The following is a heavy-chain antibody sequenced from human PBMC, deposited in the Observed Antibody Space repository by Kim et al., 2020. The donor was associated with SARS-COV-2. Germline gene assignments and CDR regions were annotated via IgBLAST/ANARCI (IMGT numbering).Heavy chain of an antibody. V-gene: IGHV1-2*06. D-gene: IGHD5-12*01. CDR3: AKDNGYSGSDY. J-gene: IGHJ4*02. CDR1: GYTFTGYY. CDR2: INPNSGGT. Sequence: DSVKVSCKASGYTFTGYYMHWVRQAPGQGLEWMGRINPNSGGTNYAQKFQGRVTMTRDTSISTAYMELSRLRSDDTAVFYCAKDNGYSGSDYWGQGTLVTVSS.